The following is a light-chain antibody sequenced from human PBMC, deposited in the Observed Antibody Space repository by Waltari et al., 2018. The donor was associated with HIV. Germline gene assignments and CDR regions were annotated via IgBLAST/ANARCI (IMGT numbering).Light chain of an antibody. CDR1: QNIFYTSNNKSH. V-gene: IGKV4-1*01. CDR3: QQYYSSPQT. J-gene: IGKJ1*01. CDR2: WAS. Sequence: DIVMIQSPESLTVSLGERATLNCHSSQNIFYTSNNKSHLAWYQHKAGQSPTLLISWASSRESGVPDRFSGSGSGTNFSLTISGLETADVAIYYCQQYYSSPQTFGRGTRVEIK.